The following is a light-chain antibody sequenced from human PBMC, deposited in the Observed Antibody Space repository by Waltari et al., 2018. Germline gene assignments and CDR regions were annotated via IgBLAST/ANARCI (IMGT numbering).Light chain of an antibody. CDR1: SSDH. CDR3: SAYADNTLV. V-gene: IGLV2-8*01. Sequence: QSALTQPPSASGSPGQSVTISCTGTSSDHVHWFQHHPGKAPKLMIYEVSKRPSGVPDRFSGSKSGNTASLTGAGLQADDEAHYYCSAYADNTLVFGGGTKLTVL. CDR2: EVS. J-gene: IGLJ3*02.